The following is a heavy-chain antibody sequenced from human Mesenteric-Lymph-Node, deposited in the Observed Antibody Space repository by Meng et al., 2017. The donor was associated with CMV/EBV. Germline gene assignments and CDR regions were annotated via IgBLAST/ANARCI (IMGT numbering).Heavy chain of an antibody. D-gene: IGHD6-13*01. V-gene: IGHV3-20*04. Sequence: GGSLKISCAASGFRLDNYGMSWVRQAPGKGLEWVSGNNWNGGSTGYADSVKGRFTISRDNAKNSLYLQMNSLRVEDTGLYYCARGFYSGSWYGDYYFYGMDVWGQGTRVTVSS. CDR1: GFRLDNYG. CDR3: ARGFYSGSWYGDYYFYGMDV. J-gene: IGHJ6*02. CDR2: NNWNGGST.